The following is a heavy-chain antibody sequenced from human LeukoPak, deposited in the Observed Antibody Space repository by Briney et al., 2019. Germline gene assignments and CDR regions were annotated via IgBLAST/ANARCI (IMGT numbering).Heavy chain of an antibody. V-gene: IGHV4-34*01. CDR2: INHSGST. CDR3: ASSSLAAAEYYFDC. J-gene: IGHJ4*02. D-gene: IGHD6-13*01. CDR1: GGSFSGYY. Sequence: SETLSLTCAVYGGSFSGYYWSWIRQPPGKGLEWIGEINHSGSTNYNPSLKSRVTISVDTSKNQFSLKLSSVTAADTAVYYCASSSLAAAEYYFDCWGQGTLVTVSS.